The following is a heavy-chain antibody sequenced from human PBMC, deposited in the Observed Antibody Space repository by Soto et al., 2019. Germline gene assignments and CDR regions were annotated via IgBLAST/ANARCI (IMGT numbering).Heavy chain of an antibody. J-gene: IGHJ4*02. CDR3: ARRGDTAYNYIFDS. V-gene: IGHV4-59*08. Sequence: PSETLSLTCTVSGGSISTSYWSWIRQRPGKGLEWIGYVYYTGSANYNPSLRSRVTISLDTSKSQFSLKLTSLSAADTAVYYCARRGDTAYNYIFDSWGQGILVTVS. CDR2: VYYTGSA. D-gene: IGHD3-16*01. CDR1: GGSISTSY.